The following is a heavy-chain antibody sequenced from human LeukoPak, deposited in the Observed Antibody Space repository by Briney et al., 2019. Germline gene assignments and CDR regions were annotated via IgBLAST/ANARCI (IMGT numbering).Heavy chain of an antibody. CDR3: ARPNSLTYYYDSSGYKFGY. CDR1: GYSFTSYW. V-gene: IGHV5-51*01. D-gene: IGHD3-22*01. J-gene: IGHJ4*02. CDR2: IYPGDSDT. Sequence: GESLKISCKGSGYSFTSYWIGWVRQMPGKGLEWMGIIYPGDSDTRYSPSFQGQVTISADKSISTAYLQWSSLKASDTAMYYCARPNSLTYYYDSSGYKFGYWGQGTLVTVSS.